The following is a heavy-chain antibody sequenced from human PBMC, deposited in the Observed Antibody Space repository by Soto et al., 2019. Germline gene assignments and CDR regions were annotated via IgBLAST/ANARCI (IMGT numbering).Heavy chain of an antibody. CDR3: AKDMASSGWYVPDY. Sequence: GGSLRLSCAASGFTFDDYTMHWVRQAPGKGLEWVSLISWDGGSTYYADSVKGRFTISRDNSKNSLYLQMNSLRTEDTALYYCAKDMASSGWYVPDYWGQGTLVTVSS. V-gene: IGHV3-43*01. J-gene: IGHJ4*02. D-gene: IGHD6-19*01. CDR2: ISWDGGST. CDR1: GFTFDDYT.